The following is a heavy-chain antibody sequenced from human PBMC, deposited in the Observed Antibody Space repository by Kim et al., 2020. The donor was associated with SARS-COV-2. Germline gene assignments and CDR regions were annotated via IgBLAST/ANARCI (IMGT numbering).Heavy chain of an antibody. J-gene: IGHJ6*02. CDR3: ARGEGAMVRGVISYYYGMDV. CDR1: GDSVSSNSAA. V-gene: IGHV6-1*01. CDR2: TYYRSKWYN. D-gene: IGHD3-10*01. Sequence: SQTLSLTCAISGDSVSSNSAAWNWIRQSPSRGLEWLGRTYYRSKWYNDYAVSVKSRITINPDTSKNQFSLQLNSVTPEDTAVYYCARGEGAMVRGVISYYYGMDVWGQGTTVTVSS.